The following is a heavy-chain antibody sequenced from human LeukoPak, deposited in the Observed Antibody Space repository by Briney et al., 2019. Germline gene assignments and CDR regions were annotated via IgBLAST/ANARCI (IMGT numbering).Heavy chain of an antibody. CDR3: ARDSSSWYLYGDNYFDY. V-gene: IGHV1-69*04. D-gene: IGHD6-13*01. CDR1: GGTSSSYA. CDR2: IIPILGIA. J-gene: IGHJ4*02. Sequence: SVKVSCKASGGTSSSYAISWVRQAPGQGLEWMGRIIPILGIANYAQKFQGRVTITADKSTSTAYMELSSLRSEDTAVYYCARDSSSWYLYGDNYFDYWGQGTLVTVSS.